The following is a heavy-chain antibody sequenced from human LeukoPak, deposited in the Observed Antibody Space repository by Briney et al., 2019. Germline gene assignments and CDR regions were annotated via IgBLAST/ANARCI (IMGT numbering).Heavy chain of an antibody. D-gene: IGHD2-2*01. V-gene: IGHV3-30*04. J-gene: IGHJ6*02. CDR3: ARSLYCSSTSCTEEDYYGMDV. Sequence: GGSLRLSCAASGFTFSSYAMHWVRQAPGKGLEWVAVISYDGSNKYYADSVKGRFTISRDNSKNTLYLQMNSLRAEDTAVYYCARSLYCSSTSCTEEDYYGMDVWGQGTTVTVSS. CDR1: GFTFSSYA. CDR2: ISYDGSNK.